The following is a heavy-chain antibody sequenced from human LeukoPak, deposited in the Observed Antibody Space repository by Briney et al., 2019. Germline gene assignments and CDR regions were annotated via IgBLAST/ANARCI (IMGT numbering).Heavy chain of an antibody. V-gene: IGHV1-69*01. Sequence: SVKLSCKPSTPTFSSYAISWVRQAPGHWLEWMGVIIPIFGTATYGRKFQDRVWISADESTRTAYMGLSSLRSTETGMYSCARDRLNRYSSGWYSGAFDRWRQGTMVTVSS. CDR2: IIPIFGTA. CDR3: ARDRLNRYSSGWYSGAFDR. J-gene: IGHJ3*02. D-gene: IGHD6-19*01. CDR1: TPTFSSYA.